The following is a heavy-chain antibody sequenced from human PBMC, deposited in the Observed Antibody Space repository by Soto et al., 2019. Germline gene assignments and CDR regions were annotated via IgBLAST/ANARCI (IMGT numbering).Heavy chain of an antibody. J-gene: IGHJ6*02. CDR2: IYHTATT. CDR3: ATEILMLRGASGMDV. CDR1: GVSITSIGYS. Sequence: PSETLSLTCAVSGVSITSIGYSWTWIRQPGGKGLESIVYIYHTATTYYNPSLKRRLTISLDSSKNHFSLKLTSMTAATTALYFCATEILMLRGASGMDVWGQGTPVTVSS. V-gene: IGHV4-30-2*01. D-gene: IGHD3-10*01.